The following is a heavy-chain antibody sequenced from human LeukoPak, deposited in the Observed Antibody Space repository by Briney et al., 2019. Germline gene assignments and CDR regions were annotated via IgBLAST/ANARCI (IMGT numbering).Heavy chain of an antibody. J-gene: IGHJ6*02. CDR3: ARDRGDQWLYPRDV. D-gene: IGHD3-22*01. V-gene: IGHV1-8*02. CDR1: GGTFSSYA. CDR2: MSPNSGNT. Sequence: ASVKVSCKASGGTFSSYAISWVRQATGQGLEWMGWMSPNSGNTGYAQKFQGRVTMTRDTSISTAYMELSSLRSEDTAVYYCARDRGDQWLYPRDVWGQGTTVTVSS.